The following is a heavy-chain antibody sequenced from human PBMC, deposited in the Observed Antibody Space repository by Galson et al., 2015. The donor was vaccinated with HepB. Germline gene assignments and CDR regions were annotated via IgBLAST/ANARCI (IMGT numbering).Heavy chain of an antibody. CDR3: AKDIRPWYSSSPAGNWFDP. Sequence: SLRLSCAASGFTFSSYAMSWVRQAPGKGLEWVSAISGSGGSTYYADSVKGRFTISRDNSKNTLYLQMNSLRAEDTAVYYCAKDIRPWYSSSPAGNWFDPWGQGTLVTVSS. CDR2: ISGSGGST. D-gene: IGHD6-13*01. CDR1: GFTFSSYA. V-gene: IGHV3-23*01. J-gene: IGHJ5*02.